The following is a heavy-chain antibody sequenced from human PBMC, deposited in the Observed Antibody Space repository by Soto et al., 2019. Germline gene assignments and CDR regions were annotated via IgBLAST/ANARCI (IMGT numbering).Heavy chain of an antibody. D-gene: IGHD5-18*01. Sequence: GGSLRLSCAASGFTFSSYGMHWVRQAPGKGLEWVAVISYDGSNKYYADSVKGRFTISRDNSKNTLYLQMNSLRAEDTAVYYCATLGYTAMVQDLGYWGQGTLVTVSS. CDR1: GFTFSSYG. V-gene: IGHV3-30*03. CDR3: ATLGYTAMVQDLGY. CDR2: ISYDGSNK. J-gene: IGHJ4*02.